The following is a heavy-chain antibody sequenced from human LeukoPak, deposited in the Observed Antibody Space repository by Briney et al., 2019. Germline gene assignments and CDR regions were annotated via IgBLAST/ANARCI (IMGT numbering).Heavy chain of an antibody. V-gene: IGHV1-58*01. Sequence: ASVKVSCKASGFTFTSSAVQWVRQARGQRLEWIGWIVVGSGNTNYAQKFQERVTITRDMFTSTAYMELSSLRSEDTAVYYCAADPYDFWSGYYPQFDYWGQGTLVTVSS. J-gene: IGHJ4*02. CDR2: IVVGSGNT. D-gene: IGHD3-3*01. CDR3: AADPYDFWSGYYPQFDY. CDR1: GFTFTSSA.